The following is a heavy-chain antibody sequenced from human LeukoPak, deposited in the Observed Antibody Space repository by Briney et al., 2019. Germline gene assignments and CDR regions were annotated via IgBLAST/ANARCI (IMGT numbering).Heavy chain of an antibody. CDR2: IKQDGSEK. Sequence: GGSLRLSCSASGFTFNTYWMSWVRQAPGKGLEWVANIKQDGSEKYYVDSVKGRFSISRDNAKNSLYLQMNRLRAEDTAVYYCARDPNYWGQGTLVTVSS. V-gene: IGHV3-7*01. J-gene: IGHJ4*02. CDR3: ARDPNY. CDR1: GFTFNTYW.